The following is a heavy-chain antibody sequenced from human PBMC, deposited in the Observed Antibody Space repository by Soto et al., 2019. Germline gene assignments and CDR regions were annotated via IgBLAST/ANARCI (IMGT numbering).Heavy chain of an antibody. CDR3: ARVTGVGATNDY. D-gene: IGHD1-26*01. Sequence: GGSLRLSCAASGFTFSSYEMNWVRQAPGKGLEWVSYISSSGSTIYYADSVKGRFTISRDNAKNSLYLQMNSLRAEDTAVYYCARVTGVGATNDYWGQGTLVTVSS. CDR1: GFTFSSYE. CDR2: ISSSGSTI. V-gene: IGHV3-48*03. J-gene: IGHJ4*02.